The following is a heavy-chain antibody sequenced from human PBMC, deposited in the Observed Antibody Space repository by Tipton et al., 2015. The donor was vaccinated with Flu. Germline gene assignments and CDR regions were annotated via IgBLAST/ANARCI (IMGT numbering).Heavy chain of an antibody. V-gene: IGHV3-11*01. Sequence: SLRLSCAASGFTFSLYGMSWVRQAPGKGLEWVSAISGSSGSTIYYADSVKGRFTISRDNAKNSLYLQMNSLGAEDTAVYYCARGTVSTDFFDYWGQGTLVTVSS. CDR2: ISGSSGSTI. CDR1: GFTFSLYG. J-gene: IGHJ4*02. D-gene: IGHD4-11*01. CDR3: ARGTVSTDFFDY.